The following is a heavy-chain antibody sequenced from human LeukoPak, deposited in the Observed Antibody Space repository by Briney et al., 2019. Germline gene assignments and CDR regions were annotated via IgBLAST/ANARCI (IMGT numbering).Heavy chain of an antibody. CDR3: ARGGYGYSGYGPDY. J-gene: IGHJ4*02. CDR2: FDPEDGET. Sequence: GASVKVSCKVSGYTLTELSMHWVRQAPGKGLEWMGGFDPEDGETIYAQKFQGRVTMTEDTSTDTAYMELSSLRSEDTAVYYCARGGYGYSGYGPDYWGQGTLVTVSS. CDR1: GYTLTELS. D-gene: IGHD5-12*01. V-gene: IGHV1-24*01.